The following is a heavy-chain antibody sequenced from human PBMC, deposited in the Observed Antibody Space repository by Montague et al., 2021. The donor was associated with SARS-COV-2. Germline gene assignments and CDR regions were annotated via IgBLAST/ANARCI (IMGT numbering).Heavy chain of an antibody. Sequence: SDTLSLTCTVSGGSISRYSWTWIRQPPGKGLEWIGYIYNSGSTNXSPSLTSRVTISVDTSKNQFSLKLSSVAAADTAVYYCARVGRGSSWYEVAFDIWGQGTMVTVSS. J-gene: IGHJ3*02. CDR2: IYNSGST. CDR1: GGSISRYS. D-gene: IGHD6-13*01. V-gene: IGHV4-59*07. CDR3: ARVGRGSSWYEVAFDI.